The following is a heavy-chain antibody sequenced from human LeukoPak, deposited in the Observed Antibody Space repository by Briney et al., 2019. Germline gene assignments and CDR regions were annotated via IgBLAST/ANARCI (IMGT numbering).Heavy chain of an antibody. CDR2: ISNSVNTI. D-gene: IGHD3-10*01. V-gene: IGHV3-11*01. CDR3: ARGISGDYYYPRIYFDY. CDR1: GFTFSDYY. Sequence: GGSLRLSCAASGFTFSDYYMSWARQAPGKGLEWISYISNSVNTIYYADSLKGRFTISRDNAKNSLYLQMESLRADDTAVYYCARGISGDYYYPRIYFDYWGQGTLVTVSS. J-gene: IGHJ4*02.